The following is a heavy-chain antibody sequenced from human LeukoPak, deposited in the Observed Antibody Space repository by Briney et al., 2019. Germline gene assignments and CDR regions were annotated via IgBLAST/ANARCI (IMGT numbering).Heavy chain of an antibody. J-gene: IGHJ4*02. CDR1: GFTFSSYE. V-gene: IGHV3-30*01. Sequence: PGGSLRLSCAASGFTFSSYEMNWVRQAPGKGLEWVAVISYDGSNKYYADSVKGRFTISRDNSKNTLYLQMNSLRPEDTAVYYCAPENLDYWGQGTLVTVSS. CDR3: APENLDY. CDR2: ISYDGSNK.